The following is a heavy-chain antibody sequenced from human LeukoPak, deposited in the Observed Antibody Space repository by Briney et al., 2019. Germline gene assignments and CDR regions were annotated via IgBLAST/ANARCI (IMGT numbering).Heavy chain of an antibody. CDR2: INPNSGGT. D-gene: IGHD3-22*01. Sequence: TSVSASCKASGYTFTGYYMHWVRQAPGQGLEWMGWINPNSGGTKYAQKFQGRVTMTRDTSISTAYMELSRLRSDDTAVYYCARGGSSGYYFYYWGQGTLVTVSS. V-gene: IGHV1-2*02. CDR1: GYTFTGYY. CDR3: ARGGSSGYYFYY. J-gene: IGHJ4*02.